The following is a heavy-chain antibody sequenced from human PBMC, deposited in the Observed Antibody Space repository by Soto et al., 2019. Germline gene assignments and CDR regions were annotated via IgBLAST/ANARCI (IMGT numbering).Heavy chain of an antibody. J-gene: IGHJ4*02. Sequence: SATLSLTPPVTAGSPSSSIYHWGWIRQPPGEGLEWIGGIYYSGSTYYNPSLKSRVTISVDTSKNQFSLKLSSVTAADTAVYYCARPARGCSSTSCYYYFDYWGQGTLVTVS. CDR1: AGSPSSSIYH. CDR2: IYYSGST. V-gene: IGHV4-39*01. D-gene: IGHD2-2*01. CDR3: ARPARGCSSTSCYYYFDY.